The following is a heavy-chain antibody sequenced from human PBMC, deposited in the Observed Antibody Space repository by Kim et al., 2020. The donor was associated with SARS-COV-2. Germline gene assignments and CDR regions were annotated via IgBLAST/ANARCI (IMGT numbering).Heavy chain of an antibody. J-gene: IGHJ4*02. V-gene: IGHV3-21*01. CDR3: ARDYCTSTSCYLTGPDN. CDR1: GFTFSIYS. D-gene: IGHD2-2*01. Sequence: GGSLRLSCAASGFTFSIYSMNWVRQAPGKGLEWVSSISSSSTYIYYADSVKGRFTISRDNAKNSLYLQMNSLRVEDTAVYYCARDYCTSTSCYLTGPDNWGQGTLVTVSS. CDR2: ISSSSTYI.